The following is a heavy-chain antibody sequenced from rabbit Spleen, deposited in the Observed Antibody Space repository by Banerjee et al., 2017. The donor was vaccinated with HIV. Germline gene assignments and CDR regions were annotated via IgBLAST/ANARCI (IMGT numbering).Heavy chain of an antibody. V-gene: IGHV1S40*01. Sequence: ESGGGLVKPGASLTLTCKASGFSFSSGYDMCWVRQAPGKGLEWIACIYAGTIGSTYSASWAKGRFTCSKTSSTTVTLQMTSLTAADTATYFCARDAGTSFSTYGMDLWGPGTLVTVS. J-gene: IGHJ6*01. D-gene: IGHD8-1*01. CDR2: IYAGTIGST. CDR1: GFSFSSGYD. CDR3: ARDAGTSFSTYGMDL.